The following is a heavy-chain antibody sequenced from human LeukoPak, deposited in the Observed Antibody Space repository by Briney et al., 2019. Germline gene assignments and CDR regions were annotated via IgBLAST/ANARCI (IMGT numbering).Heavy chain of an antibody. CDR3: VTYYFDSSRPNKNY. Sequence: SETLSLTCAVYGGSFSGYYRSWIRRPPGKGLEWIGEINHSGSTNYNPSLKSRVTISADTSKKQFSLKLSSVTAADTAVYYCVTYYFDSSRPNKNYWGQGTLVTVSS. V-gene: IGHV4-34*01. CDR1: GGSFSGYY. CDR2: INHSGST. J-gene: IGHJ4*02. D-gene: IGHD3-22*01.